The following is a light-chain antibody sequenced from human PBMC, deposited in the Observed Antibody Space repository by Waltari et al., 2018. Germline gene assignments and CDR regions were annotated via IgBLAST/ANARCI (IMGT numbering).Light chain of an antibody. CDR3: QQSFSTPRT. J-gene: IGKJ2*01. CDR2: GAY. V-gene: IGKV1-39*01. Sequence: DSQMTQSPSSLCTSVGDRVTINCRASQNITTYLNWYQQKSGKAPNLLIYGAYSLQSGVPARFSGSGSGTGFNLTITSLQPEDFGTCYCQQSFSTPRTFGQGTKVEI. CDR1: QNITTY.